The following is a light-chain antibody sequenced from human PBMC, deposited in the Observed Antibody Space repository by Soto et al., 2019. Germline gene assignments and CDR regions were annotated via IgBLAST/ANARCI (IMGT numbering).Light chain of an antibody. CDR1: TSNTLHNF. V-gene: IGLV1-51*02. CDR3: GTWDTNLSAYV. Sequence: QSVLTQPPSVSAAPGQKVTISCSGDTSNTLHNFVSWYHQLPGAAPKLLIYEDNKRPSGIPDRFSGSKFGTSVTLAITGLQTGDEADYYCGTWDTNLSAYVFGTGTQLTVL. CDR2: EDN. J-gene: IGLJ6*01.